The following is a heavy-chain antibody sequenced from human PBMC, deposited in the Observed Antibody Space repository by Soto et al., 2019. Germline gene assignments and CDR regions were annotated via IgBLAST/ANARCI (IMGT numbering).Heavy chain of an antibody. Sequence: GGSLRLSCAASGFTVSSYYMSWVRQAPGKGLEWVSLTDSGGTTYYADSVRGRFTFSRDNSKNTLYLQMNSLRAEDTAVYYCAKEARFCTNGVCSEWGMDVWGQGTTVTVSS. CDR3: AKEARFCTNGVCSEWGMDV. J-gene: IGHJ6*02. CDR2: TDSGGTT. CDR1: GFTVSSYY. V-gene: IGHV3-53*01. D-gene: IGHD2-8*01.